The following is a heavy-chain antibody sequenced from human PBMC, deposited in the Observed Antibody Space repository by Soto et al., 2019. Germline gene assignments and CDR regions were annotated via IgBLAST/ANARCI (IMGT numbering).Heavy chain of an antibody. D-gene: IGHD3-22*01. J-gene: IGHJ4*02. CDR3: ARAPPRYYYYNSGYYYYFDF. V-gene: IGHV1-69*13. Sequence: SVKVSCKASGGTFSSYAISWVRQAPGQGLEWMGGIIPIFGTANYAQKFQGRVTITADESTSTAYMELSSLRSEDTAVYYCARAPPRYYYYNSGYYYYFDFRGQRTLVTVSS. CDR2: IIPIFGTA. CDR1: GGTFSSYA.